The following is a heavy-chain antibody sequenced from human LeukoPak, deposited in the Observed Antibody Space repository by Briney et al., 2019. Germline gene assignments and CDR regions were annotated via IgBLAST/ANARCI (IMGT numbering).Heavy chain of an antibody. Sequence: PGGSLRLSCAVSGFTFSNYEMNWVRQAPGKGLEWVSYISSSGSAIYYADSVKGRFTISRDNAKNSLYLQMNSLRAEDTAVYYCAKANYYDTSGFDYWGQGTLVTVSS. V-gene: IGHV3-48*03. CDR3: AKANYYDTSGFDY. CDR2: ISSSGSAI. CDR1: GFTFSNYE. D-gene: IGHD3-22*01. J-gene: IGHJ4*02.